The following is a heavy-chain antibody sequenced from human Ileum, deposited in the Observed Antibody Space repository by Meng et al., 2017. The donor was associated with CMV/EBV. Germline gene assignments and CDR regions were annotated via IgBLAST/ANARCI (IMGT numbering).Heavy chain of an antibody. CDR1: GGSLTSYY. V-gene: IGHV4-4*07. D-gene: IGHD3-10*01. CDR3: ARAAARGVPVDL. CDR2: IHPTGTT. Sequence: CPSPLSRSATLAPTCTATGGSLTSYYWTWIRQPAGKGLEWIGRIHPTGTTDDNPSLRSRVSMSLDKAKNQFSLKLTSVTAADTAVYYCARAAARGVPVDLWGQGTLVTVSS. J-gene: IGHJ5*02.